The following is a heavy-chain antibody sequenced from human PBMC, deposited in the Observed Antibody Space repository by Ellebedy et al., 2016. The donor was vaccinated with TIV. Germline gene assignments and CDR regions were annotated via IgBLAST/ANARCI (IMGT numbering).Heavy chain of an antibody. Sequence: GGSLRLSXTAPGFTFGDFAISWVRQAPGKGLEWVGFIGSKGYGGTTQYAASVKGRFTISRDDSKSIAYLQMNSLKTEDTALYYCTREAANWNYPYYYNGMDVWGQGTTVTVSS. CDR3: TREAANWNYPYYYNGMDV. J-gene: IGHJ6*02. V-gene: IGHV3-49*04. CDR1: GFTFGDFA. D-gene: IGHD1-7*01. CDR2: IGSKGYGGTT.